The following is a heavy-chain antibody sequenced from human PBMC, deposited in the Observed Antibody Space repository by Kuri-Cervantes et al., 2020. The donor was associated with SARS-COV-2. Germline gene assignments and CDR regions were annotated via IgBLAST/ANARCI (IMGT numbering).Heavy chain of an antibody. V-gene: IGHV4-39*01. CDR1: GGSISSSSYY. CDR3: ARSYLGWSSSSAV. CDR2: IYYSGST. J-gene: IGHJ4*02. Sequence: LACTVSGGSISSSSYYWGWIRQPPGKGLEWIGSIYYSGSTYYNPSLKSRVTISVDTSKNQFSLKLSSVTAADTAVYYCARSYLGWSSSSAVWGQGTLVTVSS. D-gene: IGHD6-6*01.